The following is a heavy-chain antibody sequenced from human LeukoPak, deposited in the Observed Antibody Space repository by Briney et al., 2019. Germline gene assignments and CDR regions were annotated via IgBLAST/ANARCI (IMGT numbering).Heavy chain of an antibody. Sequence: GGSLRLSCAASGFTFSSYSMNWVRQAPGKGLEWVSYISSSSSTIYYADSVKGRFTISRDNAKNSLYLQMNSLRAEDTAVYYCARGSSSWYLNFDYWGQGTLVTVS. CDR2: ISSSSSTI. J-gene: IGHJ4*02. D-gene: IGHD6-13*01. V-gene: IGHV3-48*01. CDR1: GFTFSSYS. CDR3: ARGSSSWYLNFDY.